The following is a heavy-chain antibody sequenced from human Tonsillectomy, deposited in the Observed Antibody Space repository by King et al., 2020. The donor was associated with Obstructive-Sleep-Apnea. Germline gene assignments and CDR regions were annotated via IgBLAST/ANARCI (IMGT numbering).Heavy chain of an antibody. D-gene: IGHD4-23*01. CDR3: ARSPSSTLARFDS. J-gene: IGHJ4*02. CDR1: GDSIPSTSYY. Sequence: QLQESGPGRVKPSETLSLTCTVSGDSIPSTSYYWGWIRQPPGKGLEWIGTIYFDGSTYYTSSLKSRVTISVDTSRNQFSLRLTSVTAADTAVYYCARSPSSTLARFDSWGQGTLVTVSS. CDR2: IYFDGST. V-gene: IGHV4-39*07.